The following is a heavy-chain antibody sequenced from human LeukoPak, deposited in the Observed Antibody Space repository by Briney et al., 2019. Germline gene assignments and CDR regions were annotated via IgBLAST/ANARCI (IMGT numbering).Heavy chain of an antibody. CDR3: ARGGGYSGYDSGDYYYYYMDV. Sequence: ASVKVSCKASGGTFSSYAISWVRQAPGQGLEWMGWINPNSGGTNYAQKFQGRVTMTRDTSISTAYMELSRLRSDDTAVYYCARGGGYSGYDSGDYYYYYMDVWGKGTTVTVSS. J-gene: IGHJ6*03. D-gene: IGHD5-12*01. CDR1: GGTFSSYA. CDR2: INPNSGGT. V-gene: IGHV1-2*02.